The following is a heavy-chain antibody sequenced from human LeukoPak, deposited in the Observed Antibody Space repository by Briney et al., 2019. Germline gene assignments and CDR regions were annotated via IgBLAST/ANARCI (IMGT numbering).Heavy chain of an antibody. J-gene: IGHJ3*02. Sequence: GGSPRLSCAASGFTFSDHYMDWVRQTPGKGLEWVGRTRDKANSYTTEYAASVKGRFTISRDDSKNSLYLQMNSPKTEDTAVYYCARVGPPRSDAFDIWGQGTMVTVSS. V-gene: IGHV3-72*01. CDR3: ARVGPPRSDAFDI. CDR1: GFTFSDHY. CDR2: TRDKANSYTT.